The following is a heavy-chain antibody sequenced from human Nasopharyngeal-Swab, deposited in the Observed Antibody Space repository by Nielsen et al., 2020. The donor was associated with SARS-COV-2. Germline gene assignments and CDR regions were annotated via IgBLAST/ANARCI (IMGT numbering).Heavy chain of an antibody. D-gene: IGHD3-22*01. CDR3: ARDYYDSSGYYYLYYYYGMDV. Sequence: LSLTCAASGFTFSIYSINWVRQAPGKGLEWVSYISSSSSTIYYADSVKGRFTISRDNAKNSLYLQMNSLRDEDTAVYYCARDYYDSSGYYYLYYYYGMDVWGQGTTVTVSS. CDR2: ISSSSSTI. J-gene: IGHJ6*02. CDR1: GFTFSIYS. V-gene: IGHV3-48*02.